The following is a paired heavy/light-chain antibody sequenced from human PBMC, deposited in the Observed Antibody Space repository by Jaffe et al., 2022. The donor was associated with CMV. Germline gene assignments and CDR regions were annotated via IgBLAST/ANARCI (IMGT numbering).Light chain of an antibody. CDR1: SSDIGAYNY. V-gene: IGLV2-14*03. CDR2: DVS. Sequence: QSALTQPASVSGSPGQSITISCTGTSSDIGAYNYVSWYQQHPGKVPKLMIYDVSNRPSGVSNRFSASKSGNTASLAISGLQAEDEADYYCGSYTSSSTVVFGGGTKLTVL. J-gene: IGLJ2*01. CDR3: GSYTSSSTVV.
Heavy chain of an antibody. CDR3: TRGEYSSSWTSEYFQY. CDR2: IWNDGSNK. Sequence: QVQLVESGGGVVQPGRSLRLSCAASGFSFSSFGMHWVRQAPGKGLEWVAIIWNDGSNKYYADSVKGRFTISRDNSKNTLYLQVNSLRAEDTAVYYCTRGEYSSSWTSEYFQYWGQGTLVTVSS. CDR1: GFSFSSFG. J-gene: IGHJ1*01. D-gene: IGHD6-6*01. V-gene: IGHV3-33*08.